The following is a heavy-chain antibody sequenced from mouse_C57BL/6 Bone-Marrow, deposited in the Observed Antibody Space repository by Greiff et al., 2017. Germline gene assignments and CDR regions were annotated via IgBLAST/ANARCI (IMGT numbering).Heavy chain of an antibody. CDR1: GYTFTSYW. V-gene: IGHV1-74*01. CDR2: IHPSDSDT. J-gene: IGHJ4*01. CDR3: VLGRIAMDY. Sequence: QVQLQQPGAELVKPGASVKVSCKASGYTFTSYWMHWVKQRPGQGLEWIGKIHPSDSDTNYNQKFKGKATLTVDTSSSTAYMQLSSLSSGDSAVYGCVLGRIAMDYWGQGTSVTVSS.